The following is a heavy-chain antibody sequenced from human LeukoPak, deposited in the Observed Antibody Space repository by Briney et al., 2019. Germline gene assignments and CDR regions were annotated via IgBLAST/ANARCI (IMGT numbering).Heavy chain of an antibody. J-gene: IGHJ4*02. CDR1: GGSISSSSSYN. Sequence: PSETLSLTCTVSGGSISSSSSYNWGWIRQPPGKGLEWVATIFYGGRTYYNPSLESRLTMSLDTSSNQFSLKLSSVTAADTAVYFCARDRDYGGNSHPFDSWGQGTLVTVSS. D-gene: IGHD4-23*01. V-gene: IGHV4-39*07. CDR2: IFYGGRT. CDR3: ARDRDYGGNSHPFDS.